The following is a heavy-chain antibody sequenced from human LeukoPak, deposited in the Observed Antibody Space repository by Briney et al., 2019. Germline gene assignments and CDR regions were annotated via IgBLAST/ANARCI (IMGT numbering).Heavy chain of an antibody. CDR1: GGSISSSSYY. CDR2: IYYSGST. CDR3: ARAIAVAGPIDY. Sequence: PSETLSLTCTVSGGSISSSSYYWGWIRQPPGKGLEWIGSIYYSGSTYYNPSLKSRATISVDTSKNQFSLKLSSVTAADTAVYYCARAIAVAGPIDYWGQGTLVTVSS. D-gene: IGHD6-19*01. J-gene: IGHJ4*02. V-gene: IGHV4-39*01.